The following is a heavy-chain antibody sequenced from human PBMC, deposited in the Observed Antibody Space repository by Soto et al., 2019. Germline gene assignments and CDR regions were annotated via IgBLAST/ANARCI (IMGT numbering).Heavy chain of an antibody. D-gene: IGHD1-7*01. J-gene: IGHJ5*02. CDR3: ARGRGDWNYAIGPRFDP. Sequence: PSETLSLTCAVYGGSFSGYYWSWIRQPPGKGLEWIGEINHSGSTNYNPSLKSRVTISVDTSKNQFSLKLISVTAADTAVYYCARGRGDWNYAIGPRFDPWGQGTLLTVSS. CDR2: INHSGST. V-gene: IGHV4-34*01. CDR1: GGSFSGYY.